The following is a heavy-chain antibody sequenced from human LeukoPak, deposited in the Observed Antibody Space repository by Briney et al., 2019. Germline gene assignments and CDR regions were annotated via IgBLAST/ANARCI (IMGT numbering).Heavy chain of an antibody. CDR2: ISAYNGNT. J-gene: IGHJ4*02. CDR1: GGTISYYA. V-gene: IGHV1-18*01. D-gene: IGHD6-13*01. CDR3: ARADYSSSWYSPTYFDY. Sequence: ASVKVSCKASGGTISYYAFSWVRQAPGQGLEWMGWISAYNGNTNYAQKLQGRVTMTTDTSTSTAYMELRSLRSDDTAVYYCARADYSSSWYSPTYFDYWGQGTLVTVSS.